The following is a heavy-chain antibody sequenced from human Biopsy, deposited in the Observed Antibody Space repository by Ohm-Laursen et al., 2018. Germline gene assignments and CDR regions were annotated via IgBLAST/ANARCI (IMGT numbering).Heavy chain of an antibody. J-gene: IGHJ4*02. CDR3: TTDTSSWYNYFDY. V-gene: IGHV3-15*01. D-gene: IGHD6-13*01. Sequence: SLRLSCTASGFTFSNAWMNWVRQAPGKGLEWVGRIKSRTDGGTTDCAAPVKDRFTISRDDSKNTLYLQMNSLKTEDTAVYYCTTDTSSWYNYFDYWGQGTLVTVSS. CDR1: GFTFSNAW. CDR2: IKSRTDGGTT.